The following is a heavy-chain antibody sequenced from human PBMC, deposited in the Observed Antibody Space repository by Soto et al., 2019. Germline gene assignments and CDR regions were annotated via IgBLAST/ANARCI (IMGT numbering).Heavy chain of an antibody. D-gene: IGHD1-26*01. J-gene: IGHJ4*02. CDR1: GGSISGYY. CDR3: ARRQWVNTHYFDC. V-gene: IGHV4-59*08. CDR2: IYSSGSA. Sequence: SETLSLTCTVSGGSISGYYWSWVRQPPGRGLEWIGYIYSSGSAVYNPSLKTRVTISIDTSKNHFSLRLNSATAADTAVYYCARRQWVNTHYFDCWGQGALVTVSS.